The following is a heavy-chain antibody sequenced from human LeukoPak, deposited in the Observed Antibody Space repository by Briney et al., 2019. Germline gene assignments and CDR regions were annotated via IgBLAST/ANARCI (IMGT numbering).Heavy chain of an antibody. CDR1: GFTFSSYG. V-gene: IGHV3-30*02. J-gene: IGHJ5*02. CDR2: IRYDGSNK. D-gene: IGHD4-17*01. Sequence: GGSLRLSCAASGFTFSSYGMHWVRQAPGKGLEWVAFIRYDGSNKYYADSVKSRFTISRDNSKNTLYLQMNSLRAEDTAVYYCAKDKHGDYGWFDPWGQGTLVTVSS. CDR3: AKDKHGDYGWFDP.